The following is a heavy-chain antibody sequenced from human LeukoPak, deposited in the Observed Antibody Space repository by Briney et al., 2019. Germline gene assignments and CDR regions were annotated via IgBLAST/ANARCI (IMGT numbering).Heavy chain of an antibody. V-gene: IGHV3-21*01. J-gene: IGHJ4*02. CDR1: GFTFSSYG. D-gene: IGHD3-10*01. CDR2: ISGSSSYI. CDR3: ARDFLRVRGVIC. Sequence: GGSLRLSCAASGFTFSSYGMNWVRQAPGKGLEWLSSISGSSSYIYYADSVKGRFTISRDNARNSLYLQMNSLRAEDTAVYYCARDFLRVRGVICWGQGTLVTVSS.